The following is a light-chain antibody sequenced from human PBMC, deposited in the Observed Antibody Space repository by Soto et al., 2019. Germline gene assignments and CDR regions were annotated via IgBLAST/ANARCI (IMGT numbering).Light chain of an antibody. V-gene: IGKV1-13*02. J-gene: IGKJ3*01. CDR1: QGISSA. CDR2: DAS. Sequence: AIQLTQSPSSLSASVGDRVTITCRASQGISSAVAWYQQKPGKAPKLLIYDASSLESGVPSRFSGSGSGTDFTLTISSLQPEDFATYYCRQFNSYPQTFGPGTQVDIK. CDR3: RQFNSYPQT.